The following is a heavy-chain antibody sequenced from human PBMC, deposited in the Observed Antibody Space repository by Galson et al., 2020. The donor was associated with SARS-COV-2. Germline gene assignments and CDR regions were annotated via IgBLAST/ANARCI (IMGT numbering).Heavy chain of an antibody. CDR2: VYYSGST. J-gene: IGHJ5*02. CDR1: GDSISNYY. D-gene: IGHD3-3*01. V-gene: IGHV4-59*01. CDR3: ARTPYYEFSNWFDP. Sequence: ETSETLSLTCTVSGDSISNYYWSWIRQPPGKGLEWIGYVYYSGSTNYNPSLKSRVTISVDTSKNQFSLKLSSVTAADTAVYYCARTPYYEFSNWFDPWGQGTLVTVSS.